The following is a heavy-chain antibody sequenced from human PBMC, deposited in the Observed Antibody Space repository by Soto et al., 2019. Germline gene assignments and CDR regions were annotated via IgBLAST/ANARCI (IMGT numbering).Heavy chain of an antibody. J-gene: IGHJ4*02. CDR2: IYDNRTF. CDR3: ARGPLGYSSSHYFDF. D-gene: IGHD6-6*01. V-gene: IGHV4-61*01. Sequence: QVQLQESGPGLVKPSETLSLTCTVSGASVSSGSFYWSWIRQPPGKGLEWIGFIYDNRTFNYNPYLKSRVNISVDASKHQFSLKLSSVTAADTAVYYCARGPLGYSSSHYFDFWGQGALVTVSS. CDR1: GASVSSGSFY.